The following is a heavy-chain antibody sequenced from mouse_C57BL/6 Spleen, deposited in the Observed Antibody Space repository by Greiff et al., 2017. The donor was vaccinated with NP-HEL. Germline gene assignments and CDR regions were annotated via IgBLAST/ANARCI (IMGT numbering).Heavy chain of an antibody. J-gene: IGHJ1*03. V-gene: IGHV1-69*01. Sequence: QVQLQQPGAELVMPGASVKLSCKASGYTFTSYWMHWVKQRPGQGLEWIGEIDPSDSYTNYNQKFKGKSTLTVDKSSSTAYMQLSSLTSEDSAVYYCARRFYTVVARDWYFDVWGTGTTVTVSS. CDR2: IDPSDSYT. D-gene: IGHD1-1*01. CDR3: ARRFYTVVARDWYFDV. CDR1: GYTFTSYW.